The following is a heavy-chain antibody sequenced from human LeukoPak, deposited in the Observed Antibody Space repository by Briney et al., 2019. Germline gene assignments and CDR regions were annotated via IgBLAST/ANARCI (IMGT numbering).Heavy chain of an antibody. CDR2: IYYSGST. CDR1: GGSISSYY. V-gene: IGHV4-59*08. D-gene: IGHD6-13*01. CDR3: ARPGRAGIAAVPFDY. Sequence: SETLSLTCTVPGGSISSYYWSWIRQPPGKGLEWIGYIYYSGSTNYNPSLKSRVTISVDTSKNQFSLKLSSVTAADTAVYYCARPGRAGIAAVPFDYWGQGTLVTVSS. J-gene: IGHJ4*02.